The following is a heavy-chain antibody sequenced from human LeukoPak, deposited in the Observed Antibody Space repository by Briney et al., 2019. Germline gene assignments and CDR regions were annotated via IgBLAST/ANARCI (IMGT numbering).Heavy chain of an antibody. CDR2: LNREDDEA. J-gene: IGHJ4*02. V-gene: IGHV1-24*01. D-gene: IGHD3-22*01. Sequence: GASVKVSCKASGYTFTGYYMHWVRQAPGQGLEWMGGLNREDDEAIYAPHFQGRVSVTEDTSTDTAYMELSNLRSEDTAVYYCATLDSYYDNSGRPLLPDWGQGTLVTVSS. CDR1: GYTFTGYY. CDR3: ATLDSYYDNSGRPLLPD.